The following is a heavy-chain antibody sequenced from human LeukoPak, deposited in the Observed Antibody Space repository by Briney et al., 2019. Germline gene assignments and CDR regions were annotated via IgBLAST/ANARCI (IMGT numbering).Heavy chain of an antibody. CDR1: GGSFSGYY. V-gene: IGHV4-34*01. J-gene: IGHJ6*03. CDR3: ARGLRLYYYYYYMDV. D-gene: IGHD4-17*01. Sequence: SETLSLTXAVYGGSFSGYYWSWIRQPPGKGLEWIGEINHSGSTNYNPSLKSRVTISVDTSKNQFSLKLSSVTAADTAVYYCARGLRLYYYYYYMDVWGKGTTVTVSS. CDR2: INHSGST.